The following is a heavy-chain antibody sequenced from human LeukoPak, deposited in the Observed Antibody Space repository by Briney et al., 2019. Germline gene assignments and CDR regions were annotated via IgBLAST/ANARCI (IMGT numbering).Heavy chain of an antibody. CDR2: ISWNSGSI. CDR1: GFTFDDYA. V-gene: IGHV3-9*03. Sequence: GGSLRLSCAASGFTFDDYAMHWVRQAPGKGLEWVSGISWNSGSIGYADSVKGRFTISRDNAKNSLYLQMNSLRAEDMALYYCAKDHSSGWYYFGYWGQGTLVTVSS. CDR3: AKDHSSGWYYFGY. D-gene: IGHD6-19*01. J-gene: IGHJ4*02.